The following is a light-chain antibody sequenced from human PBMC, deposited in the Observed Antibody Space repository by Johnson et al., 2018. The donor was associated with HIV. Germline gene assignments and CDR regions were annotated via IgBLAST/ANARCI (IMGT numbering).Light chain of an antibody. Sequence: QSVLTQPPSVSAAPGQKVTISCSGNSSNIGSNDVSWYQQFPGAAPKLLIYDNNKRPSGIPDRFSGSKSGTSATLGITGLQTGDEADYYCGTWDSGLGAVYVIGTGTKVTDL. V-gene: IGLV1-51*01. CDR3: GTWDSGLGAVYV. J-gene: IGLJ1*01. CDR1: SSNIGSND. CDR2: DNN.